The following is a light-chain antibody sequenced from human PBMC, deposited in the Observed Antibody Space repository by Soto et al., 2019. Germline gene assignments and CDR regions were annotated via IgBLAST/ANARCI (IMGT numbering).Light chain of an antibody. Sequence: IVLTQSPGTLSLSPGERATLSCRASQSVSSDFLAWFQQKPGQAPRLLIFGASSRATDTPVRFTGRGSGTDFTLTSRRLEPEDFAWYYWQQYGTSPRNFGGGTKVEIK. CDR1: QSVSSDF. CDR2: GAS. V-gene: IGKV3-20*01. J-gene: IGKJ4*01. CDR3: QQYGTSPRN.